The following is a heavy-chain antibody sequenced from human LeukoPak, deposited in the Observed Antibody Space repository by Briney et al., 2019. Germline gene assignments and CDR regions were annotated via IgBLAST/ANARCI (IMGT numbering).Heavy chain of an antibody. Sequence: PGRSLRLSCAASGFTFDDYAMHWVRQAPGKGLEWVSGISWNSGSIGYADSVKGRFTISRDNAKNTLYLQMNSLRAEDTAVYYCARVEYSSGWYSWYYFDYWGQGTLVTVSS. CDR1: GFTFDDYA. J-gene: IGHJ4*02. V-gene: IGHV3-9*01. D-gene: IGHD6-19*01. CDR3: ARVEYSSGWYSWYYFDY. CDR2: ISWNSGSI.